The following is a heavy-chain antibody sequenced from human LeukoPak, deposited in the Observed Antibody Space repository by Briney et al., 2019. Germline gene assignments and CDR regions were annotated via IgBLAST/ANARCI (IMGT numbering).Heavy chain of an antibody. Sequence: PGGSLRLSCAASGFTFSSYAMNWVRQAPGKGLEWVSVIWFDGGNKYYADSLKGRVTISRDNSKNTLFLQMDGLRAEDTAVYYCARGAWDSRTSFLFDSWGQGTLVTVSS. J-gene: IGHJ4*02. CDR3: ARGAWDSRTSFLFDS. D-gene: IGHD2/OR15-2a*01. CDR2: IWFDGGNK. CDR1: GFTFSSYA. V-gene: IGHV3-33*01.